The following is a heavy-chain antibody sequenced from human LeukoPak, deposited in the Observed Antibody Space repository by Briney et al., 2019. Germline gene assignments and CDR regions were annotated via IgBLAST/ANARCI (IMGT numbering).Heavy chain of an antibody. CDR2: INPNSGGT. Sequence: VKVSCKASGYTFTGYYMHWVRQAPGQGLEWMGWINPNSGGTNYAQKFQGRVTMTRDTSISTAYMELSRLRSDDTAVYYCARDVPSRDRFGELRDAFDIWGQGTMVTVSS. V-gene: IGHV1-2*02. D-gene: IGHD3-10*01. CDR3: ARDVPSRDRFGELRDAFDI. J-gene: IGHJ3*02. CDR1: GYTFTGYY.